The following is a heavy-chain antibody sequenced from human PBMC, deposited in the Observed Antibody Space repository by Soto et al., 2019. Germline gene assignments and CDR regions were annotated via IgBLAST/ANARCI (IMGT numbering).Heavy chain of an antibody. CDR2: IYWDDDK. Sequence: QITLKESGPTLVKPTQTLTLTCTFSGFSLSTSGVGVGWIRQPPGKALEWLALIYWDDDKRYSPSLKSRLTIHKDTSKNQVVLTMTNMDPVDTATYYCAHRPLAVAGTEWFDPWGQGTLVTVSS. V-gene: IGHV2-5*02. CDR3: AHRPLAVAGTEWFDP. D-gene: IGHD6-19*01. CDR1: GFSLSTSGVG. J-gene: IGHJ5*02.